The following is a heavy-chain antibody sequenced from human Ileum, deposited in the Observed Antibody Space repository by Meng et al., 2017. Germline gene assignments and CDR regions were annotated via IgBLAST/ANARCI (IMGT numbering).Heavy chain of an antibody. CDR1: GFSPTTGAEG. D-gene: IGHD3-16*01. V-gene: IGHV2-5*02. CDR3: ARGRVGTWWFDP. Sequence: QTTLKGSGPTPVKPTQTLTLPCPFSGFSPTTGAEGVGWFRQPPGKGLEWLAMIYRDDEKRFSPSLNSRLTITKDTSKSQVVLTMTNMDPVDTATYYCARGRVGTWWFDPWGQGALVTVSS. J-gene: IGHJ5*02. CDR2: IYRDDEK.